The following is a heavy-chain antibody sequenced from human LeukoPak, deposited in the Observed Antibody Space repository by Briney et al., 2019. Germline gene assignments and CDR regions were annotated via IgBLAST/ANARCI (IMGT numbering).Heavy chain of an antibody. CDR1: GTSFSSYY. CDR2: VNHSGYT. V-gene: IGHV4-34*01. J-gene: IGHJ4*02. Sequence: SETLSLTCGVSGTSFSSYYWSWIRQTPGKGLEWIGEVNHSGYTNMNPSLKSRVTISVDASKNQFSLRMNTVTAADTALYFCARMTTGHDYWGQGTLVTVSS. CDR3: ARMTTGHDY. D-gene: IGHD4-17*01.